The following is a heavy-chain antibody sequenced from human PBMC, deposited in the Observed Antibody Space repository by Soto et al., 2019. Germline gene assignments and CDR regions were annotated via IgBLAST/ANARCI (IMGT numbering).Heavy chain of an antibody. CDR1: GFTFNDHT. J-gene: IGHJ4*02. Sequence: GGSLRLSCAGSGFTFNDHTMHWVRQIPGKGLEWVSLITWDGGSSYYADSVKGRFTISRDNSKNTVYLQMNSLRAEDTAVYYCARAPFTIYDTSGYYDYWGQGTLVTVSS. CDR3: ARAPFTIYDTSGYYDY. V-gene: IGHV3-43*01. D-gene: IGHD3-22*01. CDR2: ITWDGGSS.